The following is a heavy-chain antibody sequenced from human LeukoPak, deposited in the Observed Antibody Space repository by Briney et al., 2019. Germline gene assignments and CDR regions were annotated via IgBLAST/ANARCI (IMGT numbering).Heavy chain of an antibody. J-gene: IGHJ5*02. D-gene: IGHD2-2*01. CDR1: GFTLSSYA. Sequence: GGSLRLSCAASGFTLSSYAMNWVRQAPGKGLEWVSGITGSGDTTYYAGSVKGRFTISRDNSKNALYLQMNSLRAEDTAVYYCASIGYCSSTSCPLNWFDPWGQGTLVTVSS. V-gene: IGHV3-23*01. CDR3: ASIGYCSSTSCPLNWFDP. CDR2: ITGSGDTT.